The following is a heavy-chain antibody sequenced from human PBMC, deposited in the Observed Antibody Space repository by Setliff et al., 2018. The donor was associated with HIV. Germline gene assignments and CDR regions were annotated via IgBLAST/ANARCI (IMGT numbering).Heavy chain of an antibody. CDR3: GRIYSSGWNYYYYYMDV. Sequence: ASVKVSCKASGYTFTTYAIHWVRQAPGQRLEWMGWINAGNGNTKYSQKFQGRVTITRDTSASTAYMELSSLRSEDTAVYYCGRIYSSGWNYYYYYMDVWGKGTTVT. V-gene: IGHV1-3*01. CDR1: GYTFTTYA. D-gene: IGHD6-19*01. CDR2: INAGNGNT. J-gene: IGHJ6*03.